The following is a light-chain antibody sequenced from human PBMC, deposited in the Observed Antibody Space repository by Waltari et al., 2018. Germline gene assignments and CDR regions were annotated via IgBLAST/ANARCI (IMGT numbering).Light chain of an antibody. CDR3: QQYYSTQA. CDR1: QSVLYSSNNKNY. V-gene: IGKV4-1*01. CDR2: WAS. Sequence: DIVMTQSPDSLAVSLGERATINCKSSQSVLYSSNNKNYLAWYQQKPGTPPKLLIYWASTRESGVPDRFSGSGSGTDFTLTISSLQAEDVAVYYCQQYYSTQAFGQGTKVEVK. J-gene: IGKJ1*01.